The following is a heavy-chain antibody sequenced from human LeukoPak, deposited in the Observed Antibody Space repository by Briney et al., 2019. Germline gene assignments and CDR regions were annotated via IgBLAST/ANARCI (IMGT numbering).Heavy chain of an antibody. CDR2: ISYSGGT. Sequence: SETLSLTCTVSGGSISNYYWNWIRQRPGKGLELVGHISYSGGTKYNPSLQSRVTISIDTSKNQFSLNLSSVTAADTAVYYCARRVIMSAAGVPDTWLDPWGQGILVTVSS. CDR1: GGSISNYY. J-gene: IGHJ5*02. V-gene: IGHV4-59*08. CDR3: ARRVIMSAAGVPDTWLDP. D-gene: IGHD2-8*01.